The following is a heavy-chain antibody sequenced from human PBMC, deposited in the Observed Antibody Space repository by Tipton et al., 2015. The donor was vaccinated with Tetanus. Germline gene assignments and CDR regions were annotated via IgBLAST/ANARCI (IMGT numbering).Heavy chain of an antibody. J-gene: IGHJ4*02. CDR1: GGSFSGYY. Sequence: TLSLTCAVYGGSFSGYYWSWIRQPPGKGLEWIGEINHSGSTNYNPSLKSRVTISVDTSKNQFSLKLSSVTAADTAVYYCARDSGPRDSSGPYYFDYWGQGTLVTVSS. CDR2: INHSGST. CDR3: ARDSGPRDSSGPYYFDY. D-gene: IGHD3-22*01. V-gene: IGHV4-34*01.